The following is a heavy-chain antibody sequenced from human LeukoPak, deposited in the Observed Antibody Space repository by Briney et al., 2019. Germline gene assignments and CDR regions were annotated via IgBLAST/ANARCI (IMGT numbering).Heavy chain of an antibody. J-gene: IGHJ4*02. V-gene: IGHV3-33*06. CDR1: GFTFSDFG. Sequence: GGSLRLSCAASGFTFSDFGMHWVRQAPGKGLEWVAVIWYDGTKKYYADSVKGRFTISRDDSKNTLYLQMNSLSPEDTAVYYCAKYSVAGKGNWGQGTLVTVSS. CDR2: IWYDGTKK. CDR3: AKYSVAGKGN. D-gene: IGHD6-19*01.